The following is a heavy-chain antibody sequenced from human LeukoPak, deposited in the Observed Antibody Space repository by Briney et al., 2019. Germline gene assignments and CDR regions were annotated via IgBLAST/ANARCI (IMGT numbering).Heavy chain of an antibody. Sequence: GGSLRLSCAASGVTFSSYWMHWVRQAPGKGLVWVSRINSDGSSTSYADSVKGRFTISRDNAKNTLYLQMNSLRAEDTAVYYCARINYYGSGSYYPWGQGTLVTVSS. V-gene: IGHV3-74*01. CDR2: INSDGSST. CDR3: ARINYYGSGSYYP. J-gene: IGHJ5*02. D-gene: IGHD3-10*01. CDR1: GVTFSSYW.